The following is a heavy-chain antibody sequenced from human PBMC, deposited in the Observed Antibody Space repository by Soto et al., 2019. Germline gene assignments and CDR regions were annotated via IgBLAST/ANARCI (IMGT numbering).Heavy chain of an antibody. J-gene: IGHJ4*02. CDR1: GYTFTSYA. D-gene: IGHD2-2*02. CDR2: INAGNGNT. Sequence: EASVKVSCKASGYTFTSYAMHWVRQAPGQRLEWMGWINAGNGNTKYSQKFQGRVTITRDTSASTAYMELSSLRYEDTAVYYCESSFTVPAAIGYCGQANLVTVSS. V-gene: IGHV1-3*01. CDR3: ESSFTVPAAIGY.